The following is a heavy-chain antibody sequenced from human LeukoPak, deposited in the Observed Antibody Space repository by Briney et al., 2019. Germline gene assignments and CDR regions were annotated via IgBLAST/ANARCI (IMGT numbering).Heavy chain of an antibody. D-gene: IGHD5-18*01. J-gene: IGHJ4*02. CDR2: ISYDGSNK. CDR3: ARADSRGYSLDY. CDR1: GFTFSSYA. Sequence: GGSLRLSCAASGFTFSSYAMHWVRQAPGKGLEWVAVISYDGSNKYYADSVKGRFTISRDNSKNTLYLQMNSLRAGDTAVYYCARADSRGYSLDYWGQGTLVTVSS. V-gene: IGHV3-30-3*01.